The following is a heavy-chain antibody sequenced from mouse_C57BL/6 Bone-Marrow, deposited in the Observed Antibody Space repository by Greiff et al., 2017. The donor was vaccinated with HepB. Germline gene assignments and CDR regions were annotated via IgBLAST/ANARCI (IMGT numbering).Heavy chain of an antibody. CDR3: ARFPLYGGNYL. V-gene: IGHV1-64*01. Sequence: QVQLKQPGAELVKPGASVKLSCKASGYTFTSYWMHWVKQRPGQGLEWIGMIHPNSGSTNYNEKFKSKATLTVDKSSSTAYMQLSSLTSEDSAVYYCARFPLYGGNYLWGQGTTLTVSS. D-gene: IGHD2-1*01. CDR1: GYTFTSYW. CDR2: IHPNSGST. J-gene: IGHJ2*01.